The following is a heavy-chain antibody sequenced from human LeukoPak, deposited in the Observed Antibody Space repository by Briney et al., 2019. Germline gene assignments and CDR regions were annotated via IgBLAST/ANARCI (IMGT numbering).Heavy chain of an antibody. Sequence: SETLSLTCTVSGGSFTNYYWSWIRQPPGKGLEWIWYIYYSGSTNYKPSIKSRATISVDTSKNQFSLKLSSVTAADTAVYYCARAGSAHADFDYWGQGTLVTVSS. V-gene: IGHV4-59*01. CDR1: GGSFTNYY. CDR2: IYYSGST. J-gene: IGHJ4*02. D-gene: IGHD2-15*01. CDR3: ARAGSAHADFDY.